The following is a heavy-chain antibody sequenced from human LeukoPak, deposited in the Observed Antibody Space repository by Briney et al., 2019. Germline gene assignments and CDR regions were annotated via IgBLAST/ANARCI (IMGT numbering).Heavy chain of an antibody. Sequence: PGGPLRLSCAASGFTFSSYAMSWVRQAPGKGLEWVAFIRYDGSNKYYADSVKGRFTISRDNSKNTLYLQMNSLRAEDTAVYYCAKFDLKRELLRGDFGYWGQGTLVTVSS. D-gene: IGHD1-26*01. V-gene: IGHV3-30*02. J-gene: IGHJ4*02. CDR1: GFTFSSYA. CDR3: AKFDLKRELLRGDFGY. CDR2: IRYDGSNK.